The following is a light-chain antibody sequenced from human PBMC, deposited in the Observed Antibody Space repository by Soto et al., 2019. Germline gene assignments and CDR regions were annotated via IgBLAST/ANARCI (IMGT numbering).Light chain of an antibody. J-gene: IGLJ1*01. Sequence: QSVLTQPASVSGSPGQSITISCTGTSSDVGSYNLVSWYQQHSGKAPKIMIYEASKRPSGVSNLFSGSMSGDTASLNFSGLESDDETDYYCCSYTGSSIFYVFGTGTKATVL. CDR3: CSYTGSSIFYV. CDR1: SSDVGSYNL. CDR2: EAS. V-gene: IGLV2-23*01.